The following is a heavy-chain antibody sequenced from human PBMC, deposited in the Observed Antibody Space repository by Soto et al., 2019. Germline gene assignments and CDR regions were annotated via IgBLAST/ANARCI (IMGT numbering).Heavy chain of an antibody. Sequence: EVQLVESGGDLVQPGGSLRLSCAASGFTVSSTYMTWVRQAPGKGLEWVSVIYSSGTTNYADSVKGRFTLSRDNSKNTLYLQMNSLRAEDTAVYYCGRNYYNDYWGQGTLVTVSS. CDR1: GFTVSSTY. J-gene: IGHJ4*02. CDR3: GRNYYNDY. CDR2: IYSSGTT. V-gene: IGHV3-66*01.